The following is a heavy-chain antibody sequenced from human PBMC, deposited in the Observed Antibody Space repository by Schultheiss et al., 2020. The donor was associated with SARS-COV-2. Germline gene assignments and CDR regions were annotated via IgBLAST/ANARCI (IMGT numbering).Heavy chain of an antibody. CDR2: ISYDGSNK. CDR1: GFTFSSYA. J-gene: IGHJ3*02. CDR3: AKLSGSLRFLEWLSHDAFDI. D-gene: IGHD3-3*01. V-gene: IGHV3-30*07. Sequence: GGSLRLSCAASGFTFSSYAMHWVRQAPGKGLEWVAVISYDGSNKYYADSVKGRFTISRDNSKNTLYLQMNSLRAEDTAVYYCAKLSGSLRFLEWLSHDAFDIWGQGTMVTVSS.